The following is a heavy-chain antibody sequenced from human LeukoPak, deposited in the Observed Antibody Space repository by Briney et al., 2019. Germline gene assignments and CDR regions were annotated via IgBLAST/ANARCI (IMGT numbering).Heavy chain of an antibody. D-gene: IGHD6-13*01. CDR1: GFTFSSYS. V-gene: IGHV3-21*01. Sequence: GGSLRLSCAASGFTFSSYSMNWVRQAPGKGLEWVSSISSSSSYIYYADSVKGRFTISRDNAKNSLYLQMNSLRAEDTAVYYCARDFVAAGLFDYWGQGTLVTVSS. J-gene: IGHJ4*02. CDR3: ARDFVAAGLFDY. CDR2: ISSSSSYI.